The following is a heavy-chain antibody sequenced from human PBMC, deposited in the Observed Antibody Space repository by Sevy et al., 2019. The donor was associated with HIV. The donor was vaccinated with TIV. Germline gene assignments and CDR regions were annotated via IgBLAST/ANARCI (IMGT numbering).Heavy chain of an antibody. CDR3: TREVRWFEY. Sequence: GGSLRLSCAASGFMFSNAIMHWVRQAPGKGLEWVAKISDDGTEKYYANSVKGRFTLSRDNSKNMGYLEMNSLRTEDTALYYCTREVRWFEYWGQGTRVTVSS. CDR1: GFMFSNAI. D-gene: IGHD4-17*01. V-gene: IGHV3-30*04. CDR2: ISDDGTEK. J-gene: IGHJ4*02.